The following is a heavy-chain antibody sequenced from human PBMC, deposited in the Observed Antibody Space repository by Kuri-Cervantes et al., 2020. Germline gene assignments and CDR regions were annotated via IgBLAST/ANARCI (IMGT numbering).Heavy chain of an antibody. CDR3: AKDHGYSYGSFDY. Sequence: GESLKISCAASGFALTNYWMTWVRQAPGKGLEWVANIKSDGTERNYVDSVKGRFTISRDNAKNSLYLQMNSLRAEDTALYYCAKDHGYSYGSFDYWGQGTLVTVSS. D-gene: IGHD5-18*01. J-gene: IGHJ4*02. CDR1: GFALTNYW. V-gene: IGHV3-7*03. CDR2: IKSDGTER.